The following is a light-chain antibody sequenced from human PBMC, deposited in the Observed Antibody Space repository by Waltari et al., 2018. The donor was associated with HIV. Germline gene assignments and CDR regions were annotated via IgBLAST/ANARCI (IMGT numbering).Light chain of an antibody. Sequence: DIVMTQSPDSLAVSLGERATINCNSSQTFLYSSNNKNYLTWYQQKPGQPPKLLIYWASTRECGVPDRFIGSGSGTDFTLTISSLQAEDAAIYYCQQFYITPMYTFGQGTKLEIK. CDR1: QTFLYSSNNKNY. CDR3: QQFYITPMYT. J-gene: IGKJ2*01. V-gene: IGKV4-1*01. CDR2: WAS.